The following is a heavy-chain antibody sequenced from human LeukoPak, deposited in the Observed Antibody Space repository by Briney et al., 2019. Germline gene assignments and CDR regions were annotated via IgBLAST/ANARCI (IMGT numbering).Heavy chain of an antibody. D-gene: IGHD3-10*01. V-gene: IGHV3-23*01. Sequence: PGGSLRLSCAASGFXFSSYAMTWVRQAPGKGLQWVSTISVSGENTYYADSVKGRFTISRDISKSTLYLQMNSLRDEDTALYYCAKYGSGTYYNGLHWGQGTLVTVSS. CDR1: GFXFSSYA. CDR3: AKYGSGTYYNGLH. J-gene: IGHJ4*02. CDR2: ISVSGENT.